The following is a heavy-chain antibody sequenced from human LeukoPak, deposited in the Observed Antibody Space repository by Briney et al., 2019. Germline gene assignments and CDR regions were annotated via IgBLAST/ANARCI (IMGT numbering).Heavy chain of an antibody. CDR3: ASRGYCSSTSCPPPGY. J-gene: IGHJ4*02. Sequence: SETLSLTCAVSGGSISSIVFYWGWIRQPPGKGLEWIGSIYYSGSTYYNPSLKSRVTISVDTSKNQFSLKLSSVTAADTAVYYCASRGYCSSTSCPPPGYWGQGTLVTVSS. CDR2: IYYSGST. V-gene: IGHV4-39*07. CDR1: GGSISSIVFY. D-gene: IGHD2-2*01.